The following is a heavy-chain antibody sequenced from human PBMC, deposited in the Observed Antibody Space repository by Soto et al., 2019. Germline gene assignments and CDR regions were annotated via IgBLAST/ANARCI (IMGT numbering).Heavy chain of an antibody. CDR2: MFHSGRT. D-gene: IGHD3-22*01. V-gene: IGHV4-59*01. CDR3: AKAVKYYDSTGYDAFAV. J-gene: IGHJ3*01. CDR1: GDSISSYF. Sequence: SETLSLTCTVSGDSISSYFWTWIRQPPGKALEWIGYMFHSGRTNYNPSLTSRVTMSADTSNNQFSLTLTSVTAADTAVYYCAKAVKYYDSTGYDAFAVWGQGMMVTVS.